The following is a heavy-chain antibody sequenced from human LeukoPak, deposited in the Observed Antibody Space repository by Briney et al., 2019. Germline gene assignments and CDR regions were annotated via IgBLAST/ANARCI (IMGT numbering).Heavy chain of an antibody. Sequence: GASVRGSCTASGYTFTSYDINWVRQATGQGLEWMGWMNPNSGNTGYAQKFQGRVTMTRNTSISTAYMELSSLRSEDTAVYYCARGAYYYDSSGYNFDYWGQGTLVTVSS. J-gene: IGHJ4*02. CDR1: GYTFTSYD. D-gene: IGHD3-22*01. CDR2: MNPNSGNT. CDR3: ARGAYYYDSSGYNFDY. V-gene: IGHV1-8*01.